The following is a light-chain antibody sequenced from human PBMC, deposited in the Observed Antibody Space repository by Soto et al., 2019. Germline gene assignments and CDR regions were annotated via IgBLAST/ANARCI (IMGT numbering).Light chain of an antibody. Sequence: SYELTQPPSVSVAPGQTARITCGGNNIGSKSVHWYQQKPGQAPVLVVYDDSERPSRIPERFSGSNSGNTATLTISRVEAGDEADYYCQLWDSSTDPVVFGGGTKVTVL. CDR1: NIGSKS. CDR2: DDS. CDR3: QLWDSSTDPVV. V-gene: IGLV3-21*02. J-gene: IGLJ2*01.